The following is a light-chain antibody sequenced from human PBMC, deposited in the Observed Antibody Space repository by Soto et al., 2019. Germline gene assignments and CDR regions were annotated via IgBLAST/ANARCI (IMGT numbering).Light chain of an antibody. Sequence: DIQMPQSPSTLSASVGDRVTITCRTSQNINDYLAWYQQKPGMSPKLLIYDASTLDSGVPSRCSGSGSGTHFTLTISGLQPDDFETYFCQQYNSHRNFGQGTKVQIK. J-gene: IGKJ1*01. CDR3: QQYNSHRN. V-gene: IGKV1-5*01. CDR1: QNINDY. CDR2: DAS.